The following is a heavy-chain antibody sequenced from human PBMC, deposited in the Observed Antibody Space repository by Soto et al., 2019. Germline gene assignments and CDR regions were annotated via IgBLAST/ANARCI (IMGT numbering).Heavy chain of an antibody. Sequence: ASVKVSCKVSGYTLTQLSMHWVRQAPGKGLEWMGGFDPEDGETIYAQKFQGRVTMNEDTSTDTAYMELSSLRYEDTAVCYCATVTWIQLWLYFDYWGQGTLVTVSS. CDR2: FDPEDGET. CDR1: GYTLTQLS. J-gene: IGHJ4*02. V-gene: IGHV1-24*01. D-gene: IGHD5-18*01. CDR3: ATVTWIQLWLYFDY.